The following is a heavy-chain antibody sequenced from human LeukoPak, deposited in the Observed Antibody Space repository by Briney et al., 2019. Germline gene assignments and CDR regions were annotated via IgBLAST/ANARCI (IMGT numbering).Heavy chain of an antibody. Sequence: SETLSLTSTVSGGSISSYYWSWIRQPPGKGLEWIGYIYYSGSTNYNPSLKSRVTISVDTSKNQFSLKLSSVTAADTAVYYCAREAAVARTYGMDVWGQGTTVTVSS. CDR1: GGSISSYY. D-gene: IGHD6-19*01. J-gene: IGHJ6*02. CDR3: AREAAVARTYGMDV. CDR2: IYYSGST. V-gene: IGHV4-59*01.